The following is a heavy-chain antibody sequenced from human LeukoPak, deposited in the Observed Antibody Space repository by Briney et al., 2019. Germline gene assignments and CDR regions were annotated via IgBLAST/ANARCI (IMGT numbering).Heavy chain of an antibody. Sequence: SETLSLTCTVSGGSISSGYYWGWIRQPPGKGLEWIGSIYHSGSTYYNPSLKSRVTISVDTSKNQFSLKLSSVTAADTAVYYCARDFREWAFDIWGQGTMVTVSS. CDR3: ARDFREWAFDI. CDR1: GGSISSGYY. CDR2: IYHSGST. D-gene: IGHD3-10*01. J-gene: IGHJ3*02. V-gene: IGHV4-38-2*02.